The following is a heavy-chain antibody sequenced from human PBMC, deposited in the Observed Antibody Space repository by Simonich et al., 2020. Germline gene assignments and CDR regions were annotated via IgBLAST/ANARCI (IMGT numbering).Heavy chain of an antibody. J-gene: IGHJ3*02. CDR2: ISGSGGST. V-gene: IGHV3-23*01. Sequence: GGGLVQPGGSLRLSCAASGFTFSSYAMSWVRQAPGKGLEWVSAISGSGGSTYYADSVKGRFTISRDNSKNTLYLKMNSLRAEDKAVYYCAKDLGERITMIVVVIDAFDIWGQGTMVTVSS. CDR3: AKDLGERITMIVVVIDAFDI. CDR1: GFTFSSYA. D-gene: IGHD3-22*01.